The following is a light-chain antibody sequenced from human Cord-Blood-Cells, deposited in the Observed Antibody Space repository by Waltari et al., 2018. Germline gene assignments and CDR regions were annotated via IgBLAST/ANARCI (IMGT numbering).Light chain of an antibody. CDR2: RN. CDR3: AAWDDSLSGRV. CDR1: SSNIGSNY. J-gene: IGLJ3*02. Sequence: QSVLTQPPSASGTPGQRVTISCSGSSSNIGSNYVYWYQQLPGTAPKLLIYRNQRPSGVPDRFSGSKSGPSASLAISRLRSEDEADYYCAAWDDSLSGRVFGGGTKLTVL. V-gene: IGLV1-47*01.